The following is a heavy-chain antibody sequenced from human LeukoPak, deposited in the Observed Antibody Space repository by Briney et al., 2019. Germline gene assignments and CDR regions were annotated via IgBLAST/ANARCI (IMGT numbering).Heavy chain of an antibody. V-gene: IGHV1-2*02. J-gene: IGHJ4*02. CDR1: GYTFTGYY. D-gene: IGHD1-26*01. Sequence: ASVKVSCKASGYTFTGYYMHWVRQAPGQGLEWMGWINPNSGGTNYAQKFQGRVTMTRDTSISTAYMELSRLRSDDTAVYYCAFSLSGSYLKAFDYWGQGTLVTVSS. CDR3: AFSLSGSYLKAFDY. CDR2: INPNSGGT.